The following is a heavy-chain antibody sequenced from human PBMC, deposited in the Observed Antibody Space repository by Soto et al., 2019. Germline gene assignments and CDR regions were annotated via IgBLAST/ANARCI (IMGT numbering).Heavy chain of an antibody. J-gene: IGHJ4*02. CDR3: ARGVAVAGTLGY. CDR1: GGSISSYY. CDR2: IYYSGST. D-gene: IGHD6-19*01. Sequence: LTCTVSGGSISSYYWSLIRQPPGKGLEWIGYIYYSGSTNYNPSLKSRVTISVDTSKNQFSLKLSSVTAADTAVYYCARGVAVAGTLGYWGQGTLVTVSS. V-gene: IGHV4-59*01.